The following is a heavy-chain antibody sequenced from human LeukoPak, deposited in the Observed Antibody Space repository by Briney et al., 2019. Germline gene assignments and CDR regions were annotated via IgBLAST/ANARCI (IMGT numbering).Heavy chain of an antibody. CDR1: DDSITMYY. V-gene: IGHV4-59*01. Sequence: PSETLSLTCSVSDDSITMYYWTWIRQPPGKGLEWIGYVDHTGSTNFNPSLNGRVSISRDTTKNLFSLRLRSVTAADTAVYYCVRDHLAVAGMRLAWFDPWGQGTVVTVSS. CDR3: VRDHLAVAGMRLAWFDP. D-gene: IGHD6-19*01. CDR2: VDHTGST. J-gene: IGHJ5*02.